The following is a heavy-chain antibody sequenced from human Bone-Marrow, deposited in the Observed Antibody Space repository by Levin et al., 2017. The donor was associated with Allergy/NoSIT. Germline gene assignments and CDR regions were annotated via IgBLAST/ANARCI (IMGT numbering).Heavy chain of an antibody. CDR1: GGSISSYY. CDR2: IYYSGST. J-gene: IGHJ3*02. V-gene: IGHV4-59*01. D-gene: IGHD1-26*01. CDR3: ATSYLRYAFDI. Sequence: SQTLSLTCPVSGGSISSYYWSWIRQPPGKGLEWIGYIYYSGSTNYNPSLKSRVTISVDTSKNQFSLKLSSVTAADTAVYYCATSYLRYAFDIWGQGTMVTVSS.